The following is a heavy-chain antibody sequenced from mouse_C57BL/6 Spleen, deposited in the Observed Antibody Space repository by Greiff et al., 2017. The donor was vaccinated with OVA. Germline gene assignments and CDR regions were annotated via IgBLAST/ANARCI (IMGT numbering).Heavy chain of an antibody. Sequence: EVQLVESGGGLVKPGGSLKLSCAASGFTFSSYTMSWVRQTPEKRLEWVATISGGGGNTYYPDSVKGRFTISRDNAKNTLYLQMSSRRSEDAALYYCARGDYDGSSLYFDGWGTGTTVTVAS. CDR3: ARGDYDGSSLYFDG. J-gene: IGHJ1*03. CDR1: GFTFSSYT. V-gene: IGHV5-9*01. CDR2: ISGGGGNT. D-gene: IGHD1-1*01.